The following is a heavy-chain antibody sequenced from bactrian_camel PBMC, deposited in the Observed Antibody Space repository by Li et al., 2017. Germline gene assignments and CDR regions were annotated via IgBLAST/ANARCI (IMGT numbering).Heavy chain of an antibody. Sequence: HVQLVESGGGSVQAGGSLRLSCAASGYSSGRYHMGWFRQAPGNERDGVAFIGSDGSTSYADSVRGRFTISRDNAKNTLYLQMNSLKPEDTAMYYCAQNSWYENTWYLLYWGQGTQVTVS. D-gene: IGHD2*01. CDR1: GYSSGRYH. CDR3: AQNSWYENTWYLLY. CDR2: IGSDGST. J-gene: IGHJ4*01. V-gene: IGHV3S55*01.